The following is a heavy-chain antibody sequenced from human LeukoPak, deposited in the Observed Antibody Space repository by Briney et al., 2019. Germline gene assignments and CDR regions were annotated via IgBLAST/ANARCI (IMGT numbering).Heavy chain of an antibody. V-gene: IGHV4-4*07. J-gene: IGHJ3*02. D-gene: IGHD2-2*01. Sequence: SETLSLTCTVSGGSISSYYWSWIRQPAGKGLEWIGRIYTSGSTNYNPSLKSRVTMSVDTSKDQFSLKLSSVTAADTAVYYCARDEGAEGQRVVPAPPDAFDIWGQGTMVTVSS. CDR3: ARDEGAEGQRVVPAPPDAFDI. CDR1: GGSISSYY. CDR2: IYTSGST.